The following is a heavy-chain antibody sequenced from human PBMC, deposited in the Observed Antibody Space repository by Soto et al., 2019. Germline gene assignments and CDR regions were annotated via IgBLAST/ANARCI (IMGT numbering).Heavy chain of an antibody. V-gene: IGHV3-7*03. J-gene: IGHJ6*02. D-gene: IGHD3-22*01. CDR2: IKQDGSEK. Sequence: GGSLRLSCAASGFTFSSYWMSWVRQASGKGLEWVANIKQDGSEKYYVDSVKGRFTISRDNAKNSLYLQMNSLRAEDTAVYYCARGDPMNYYYGMDVWGQGTTVTVSS. CDR1: GFTFSSYW. CDR3: ARGDPMNYYYGMDV.